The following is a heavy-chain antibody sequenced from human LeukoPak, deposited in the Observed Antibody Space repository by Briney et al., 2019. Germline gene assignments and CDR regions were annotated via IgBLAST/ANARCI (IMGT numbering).Heavy chain of an antibody. Sequence: ASVKVSCKASGYTFTDYYMHWVRQAPGQGLEWMGIINPSGGSTSYAQKFQGRVTMTRDTSTSTVYMELRSLRSDDTAVYYCARDPARGDAFDIWGQGTMVTVSS. CDR3: ARDPARGDAFDI. CDR2: INPSGGST. J-gene: IGHJ3*02. V-gene: IGHV1-46*01. CDR1: GYTFTDYY.